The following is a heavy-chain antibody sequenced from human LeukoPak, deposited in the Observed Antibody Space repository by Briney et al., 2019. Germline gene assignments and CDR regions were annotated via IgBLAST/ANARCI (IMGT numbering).Heavy chain of an antibody. V-gene: IGHV4-39*01. Sequence: SETLSLTCTVSGGSISSSSYYWGRIRQPPGKGLEWIGSIYYSGSTYYNPSLKSRVTISVDTSKNQFSLKLSSVTAADTAVYYCARHVGRIAAAGISEPFDYWGQGTLVTVSS. D-gene: IGHD6-13*01. CDR3: ARHVGRIAAAGISEPFDY. J-gene: IGHJ4*02. CDR2: IYYSGST. CDR1: GGSISSSSYY.